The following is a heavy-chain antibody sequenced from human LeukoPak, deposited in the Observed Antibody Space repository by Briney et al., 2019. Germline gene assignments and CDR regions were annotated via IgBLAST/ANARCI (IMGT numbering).Heavy chain of an antibody. J-gene: IGHJ4*02. CDR2: IYTSGST. CDR1: GGSISSYY. CDR3: ARAYYGSGSYLDYFDY. D-gene: IGHD3-10*01. V-gene: IGHV4-4*07. Sequence: PSETLSLTCTVSGGSISSYYWSWIRQPPGKGLEWIGRIYTSGSTNYNPSLKSRVTMSVDTSKNQFSLKLSSVTAADTAVYYCARAYYGSGSYLDYFDYWGQGTLVTVSS.